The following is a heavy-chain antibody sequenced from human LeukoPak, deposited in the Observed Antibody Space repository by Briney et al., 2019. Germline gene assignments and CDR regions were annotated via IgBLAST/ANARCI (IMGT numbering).Heavy chain of an antibody. Sequence: PGGSLRLSCAASGFTFSSYGMHWVRQAPGKGLEWVAFIRYDGSNKYYADSVKGRFTISRDNSKNTLYLQMNSLRAEDTAVYYCAKDNNQGRRFLEWLFSSPRRRHEGGIDYWGQGTLVTVSS. CDR3: AKDNNQGRRFLEWLFSSPRRRHEGGIDY. CDR1: GFTFSSYG. CDR2: IRYDGSNK. V-gene: IGHV3-30*02. J-gene: IGHJ4*02. D-gene: IGHD3-3*01.